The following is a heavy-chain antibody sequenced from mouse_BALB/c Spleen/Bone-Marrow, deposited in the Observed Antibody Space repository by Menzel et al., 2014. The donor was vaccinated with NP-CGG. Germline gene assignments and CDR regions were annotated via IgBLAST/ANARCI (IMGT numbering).Heavy chain of an antibody. CDR3: ARDYYGSLYAMDY. Sequence: VHLVESGPGLVSPSQSLSITCTVSGFSLTSYGLHWVRQPPGKGLEWLGVIWAGGSTNYNSALMSRLSISKDNSKSQVFLKMNSLQTDDTAMYYCARDYYGSLYAMDYWGQGTSVTVSS. V-gene: IGHV2-9*02. J-gene: IGHJ4*01. CDR1: GFSLTSYG. CDR2: IWAGGST. D-gene: IGHD1-1*01.